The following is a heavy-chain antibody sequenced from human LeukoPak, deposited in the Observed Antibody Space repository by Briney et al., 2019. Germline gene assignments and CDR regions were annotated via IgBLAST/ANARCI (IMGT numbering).Heavy chain of an antibody. D-gene: IGHD1-20*01. V-gene: IGHV4-59*12. Sequence: SETLSLTCTVSGGSISSYYWSWIRQPPGKGLEWIGYIYYSGSTNYNPSLKSRVTISVDTSKNQFSLKLNSVTAADTAVYYCARDTYNWNVDTLDPWGQGTLVTVSS. CDR1: GGSISSYY. CDR2: IYYSGST. J-gene: IGHJ5*02. CDR3: ARDTYNWNVDTLDP.